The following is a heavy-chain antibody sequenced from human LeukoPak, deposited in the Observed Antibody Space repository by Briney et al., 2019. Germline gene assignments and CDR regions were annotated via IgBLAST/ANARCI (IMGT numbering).Heavy chain of an antibody. CDR1: GFTFSSYS. V-gene: IGHV3-21*01. D-gene: IGHD6-13*01. J-gene: IGHJ6*03. Sequence: GGSLRLSCAASGFTFSSYSMNWVRQAPGKGLEWVSSISSSSSYIYYADSVKGRFTISRDNAKNSLYLQMNSLRAEDTAVYYCARDLGPAAAGYYYMDVWGKGTTVTVSS. CDR3: ARDLGPAAAGYYYMDV. CDR2: ISSSSSYI.